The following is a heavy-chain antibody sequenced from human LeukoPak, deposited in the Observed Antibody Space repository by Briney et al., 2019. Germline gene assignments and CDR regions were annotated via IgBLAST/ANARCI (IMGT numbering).Heavy chain of an antibody. CDR1: GFTFSNYE. J-gene: IGHJ3*02. Sequence: PGGSLRLSCAASGFTFSNYEMNWVRQAPGKGLEWVSYTSSSGATIYHADSVKGRFTISRDNAKNSLHLQMNSLRDEDTAIYYCARGGSGWYAAFDIWGQGTMVTVSS. D-gene: IGHD6-19*01. CDR3: ARGGSGWYAAFDI. V-gene: IGHV3-48*03. CDR2: TSSSGATI.